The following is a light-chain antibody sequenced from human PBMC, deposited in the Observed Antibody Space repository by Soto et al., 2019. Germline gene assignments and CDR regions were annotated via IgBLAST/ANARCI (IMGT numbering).Light chain of an antibody. V-gene: IGKV3-15*01. CDR3: QQYNNWKT. J-gene: IGKJ1*01. Sequence: EIVMTQSPATLSVSPGERATLSCRASQSVSSNLAWYQQKPGQAPRLLIYGATTRATGIPGRFSGSGSGTEFTLTISSLQSEETAVYYCQQYNNWKTFGQGTKVEIK. CDR2: GAT. CDR1: QSVSSN.